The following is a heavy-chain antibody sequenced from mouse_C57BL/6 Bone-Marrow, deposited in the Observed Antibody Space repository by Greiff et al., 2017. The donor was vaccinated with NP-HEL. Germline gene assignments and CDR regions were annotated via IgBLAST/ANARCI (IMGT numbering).Heavy chain of an antibody. Sequence: QVQLQQSGAELVRPGASVTLSCKASGYTFTDYEMHWVKQTPVHGLEWIGAIDPETGGTAYNQKFKGKAILTADKSSSTAYMELRSLTSEDSTVYYCTRGVYYYYVSRYYAMDYWGQGTSVTVSS. CDR3: TRGVYYYYVSRYYAMDY. J-gene: IGHJ4*01. CDR2: IDPETGGT. D-gene: IGHD1-1*01. CDR1: GYTFTDYE. V-gene: IGHV1-15*01.